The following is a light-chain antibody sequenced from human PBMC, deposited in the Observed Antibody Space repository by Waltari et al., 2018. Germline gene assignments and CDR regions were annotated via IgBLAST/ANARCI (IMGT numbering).Light chain of an antibody. CDR3: QQYGTLIT. CDR1: QSISIY. V-gene: IGKV1-39*01. Sequence: DIQMTQSPSSLSASIGDRVTITCRASQSISIYLNWYQQKPGKAPKLLINAASNLQSGVPSRFSGSGSGTDFTLTISRLEPDDFAVYYCQQYGTLITFGQGTRLEIK. J-gene: IGKJ5*01. CDR2: AAS.